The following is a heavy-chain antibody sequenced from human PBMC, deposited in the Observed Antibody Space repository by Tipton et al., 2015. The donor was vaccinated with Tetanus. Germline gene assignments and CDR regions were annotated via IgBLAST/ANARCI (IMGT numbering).Heavy chain of an antibody. J-gene: IGHJ4*02. CDR1: GGSISSYN. D-gene: IGHD6-13*01. Sequence: TLSLTCTVSGGSISSYNWSWIRQPPGKGLEWIGYIYYSGSTNYNPSLKSRVTISVDTSKNQFSLNLSSVTAADTAVYYCARGGITAAGILDYWGQGTLVTVSS. V-gene: IGHV4-59*01. CDR2: IYYSGST. CDR3: ARGGITAAGILDY.